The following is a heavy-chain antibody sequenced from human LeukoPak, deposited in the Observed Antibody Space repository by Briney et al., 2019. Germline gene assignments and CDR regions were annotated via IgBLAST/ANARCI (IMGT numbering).Heavy chain of an antibody. D-gene: IGHD6-6*01. J-gene: IGHJ5*02. CDR3: ARDRAARPYNWFDP. CDR2: IDPNSGDT. Sequence: ASVKVSRKASGYTFTGYYIHWVRQAPGQGLEWMGYIDPNSGDTNYAQKFQGRVTMTRDTSISAAYMELSRLRSDDTAVYYCARDRAARPYNWFDPWGQGTLVTVSS. CDR1: GYTFTGYY. V-gene: IGHV1-2*02.